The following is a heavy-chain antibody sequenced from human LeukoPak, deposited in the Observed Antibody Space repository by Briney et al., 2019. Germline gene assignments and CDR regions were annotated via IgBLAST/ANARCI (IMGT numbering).Heavy chain of an antibody. V-gene: IGHV4-59*01. CDR3: ARVHGGNSGIDY. CDR2: IYYSGST. Sequence: SETLSLTCTVSGGSISSYYWSWVRQLPGKGLEWSGYIYYSGSTNYNPSLKSRVTISVDTSKNQFSLKLSSVTAADTAVYYCARVHGGNSGIDYWGQGTLVTVSS. J-gene: IGHJ4*02. CDR1: GGSISSYY. D-gene: IGHD4-23*01.